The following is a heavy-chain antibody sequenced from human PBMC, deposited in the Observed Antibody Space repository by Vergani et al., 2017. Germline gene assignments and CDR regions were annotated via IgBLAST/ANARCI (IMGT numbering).Heavy chain of an antibody. CDR3: ARVQELYDFWSGYRVRYYYYMDV. V-gene: IGHV4-38-2*01. Sequence: QVQLQESGPGLVKPSETLTLTCDVSDSSIMTNPYWGWFRQSPGKGLEWIGCIHHFGDTHYNSSLKSRVSISIGSSSKFSLSLTSVTAAATAVYYCARVQELYDFWSGYRVRYYYYMDVWGKGSTVTVYS. CDR1: DSSIMTNPY. J-gene: IGHJ6*03. CDR2: IHHFGDT. D-gene: IGHD3-3*01.